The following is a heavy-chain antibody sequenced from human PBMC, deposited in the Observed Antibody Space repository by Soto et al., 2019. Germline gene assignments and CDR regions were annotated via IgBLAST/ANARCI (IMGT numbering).Heavy chain of an antibody. J-gene: IGHJ6*02. CDR2: IWYDGSNK. D-gene: IGHD3-10*01. CDR1: GFTFSSYG. V-gene: IGHV3-33*01. CDR3: ARDSPPKYDEGSGSSYKTKPRKRHPYGMDA. Sequence: QPGWSLRLSCAASGFTFSSYGMHWVRQAPGKGLEWVAVIWYDGSNKYYADSVKGRFTISRDNSKNTLYLQMNSLRAEDTAVYYWARDSPPKYDEGSGSSYKTKPRKRHPYGMDAWGQGTTGTVSS.